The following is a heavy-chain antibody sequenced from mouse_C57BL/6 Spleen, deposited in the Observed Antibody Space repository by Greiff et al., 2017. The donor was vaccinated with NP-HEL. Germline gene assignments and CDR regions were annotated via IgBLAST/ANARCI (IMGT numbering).Heavy chain of an antibody. CDR3: ASLYDGSSYWYFDV. J-gene: IGHJ1*03. Sequence: QVQLQQPGTELVKPGASVKLSCKASGYTFTSYWMHWVKQRPGQGLEWIGNINPSNGGTNYNETFKSKATLTVDKSSSTAYMQPSSLTSEDSAVYYCASLYDGSSYWYFDVWGTGTTVTGSS. V-gene: IGHV1-53*01. CDR1: GYTFTSYW. D-gene: IGHD1-1*01. CDR2: INPSNGGT.